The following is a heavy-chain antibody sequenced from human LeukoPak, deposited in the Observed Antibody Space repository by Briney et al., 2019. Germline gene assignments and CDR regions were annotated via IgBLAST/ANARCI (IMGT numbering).Heavy chain of an antibody. D-gene: IGHD6-19*01. V-gene: IGHV4-59*01. CDR2: IYYSGST. CDR3: ARVQWLANWFDP. J-gene: IGHJ5*02. Sequence: SETLSLTCTVSGGSISSDYWSWIRQPPGKGLEWIGYIYYSGSTNYNPSLKSRVTISVDTSKNQFSLKLSSVTAADTAVYYCARVQWLANWFDPWGQGTLVTVSS. CDR1: GGSISSDY.